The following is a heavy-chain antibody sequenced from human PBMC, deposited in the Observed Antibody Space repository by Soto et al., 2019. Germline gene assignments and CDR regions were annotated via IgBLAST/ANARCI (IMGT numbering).Heavy chain of an antibody. Sequence: SQTLSLTCAISGDSVSCNSAAWNWIRQSPSRGLEWLGRTYYRSKWYNDYAVSVKSRITINPDTSKNQFSLQLNSVTPEDTAVYYCAGAYCGGDCYSEGYYYGMDVWGQGTTVTVSS. CDR3: AGAYCGGDCYSEGYYYGMDV. CDR2: TYYRSKWYN. V-gene: IGHV6-1*01. J-gene: IGHJ6*02. D-gene: IGHD2-21*02. CDR1: GDSVSCNSAA.